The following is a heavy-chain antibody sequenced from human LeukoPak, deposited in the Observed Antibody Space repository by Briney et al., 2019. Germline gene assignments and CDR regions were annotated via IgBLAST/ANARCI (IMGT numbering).Heavy chain of an antibody. V-gene: IGHV4-59*12. Sequence: SETLSLTCTVSGGSISSYYWSWIRQPPGKGLEWIGYIYYSGSTNYNPSLKSRVTISVDTSKNQFSLKLSSVTAADTAVYYCARGPTDRKGGTYYYDSSGSTYYFDYWGQGTLVTVSS. D-gene: IGHD3-22*01. CDR3: ARGPTDRKGGTYYYDSSGSTYYFDY. J-gene: IGHJ4*02. CDR2: IYYSGST. CDR1: GGSISSYY.